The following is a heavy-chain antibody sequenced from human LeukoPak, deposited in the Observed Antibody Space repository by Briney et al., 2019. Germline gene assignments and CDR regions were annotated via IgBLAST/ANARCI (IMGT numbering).Heavy chain of an antibody. J-gene: IGHJ4*02. CDR1: GFTFSSYG. CDR2: IWYDGSNK. V-gene: IGHV3-33*01. D-gene: IGHD6-6*01. Sequence: GGSLRLSCAASGFTFSSYGMHWVRQAPGKGLEWVAVIWYDGSNKNYADSVKGRFTISRDNPKNMLYLQMNSLRAEDTAVYFCATYSSSSLFDYWGQGTLVTVSS. CDR3: ATYSSSSLFDY.